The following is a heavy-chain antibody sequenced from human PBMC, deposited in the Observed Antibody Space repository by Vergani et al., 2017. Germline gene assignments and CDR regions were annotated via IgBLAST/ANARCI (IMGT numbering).Heavy chain of an antibody. Sequence: QVQLVESGGGVVQPGRSLRLSCAASGFTFSSYAMHWVRQAPGKGLEWVAVISYDGSNKYYADSVKGRFTISRDTSKNTLYLQMNSLRAEDTAVYYCAREIIAVAGTTFDYWGQGTLVTVSS. CDR3: AREIIAVAGTTFDY. CDR2: ISYDGSNK. J-gene: IGHJ4*02. D-gene: IGHD6-19*01. CDR1: GFTFSSYA. V-gene: IGHV3-30*01.